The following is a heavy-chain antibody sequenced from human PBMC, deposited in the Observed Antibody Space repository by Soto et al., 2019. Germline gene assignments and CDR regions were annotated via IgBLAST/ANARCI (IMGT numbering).Heavy chain of an antibody. Sequence: ASVKVSCKASGGTFSSYTISWVRQAPGQGLEWMGRIIPILGIANYAQKFQGRVTITADKSTSTAYMELSSLRSEDTAVYYCASGTEEVFLGDWFDPWGQGTLVTVSS. CDR3: ASGTEEVFLGDWFDP. D-gene: IGHD3-16*01. CDR2: IIPILGIA. V-gene: IGHV1-69*02. CDR1: GGTFSSYT. J-gene: IGHJ5*02.